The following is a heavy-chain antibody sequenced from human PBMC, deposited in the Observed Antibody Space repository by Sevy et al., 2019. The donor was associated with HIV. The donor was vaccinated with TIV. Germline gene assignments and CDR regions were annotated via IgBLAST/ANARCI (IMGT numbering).Heavy chain of an antibody. CDR2: ISYDGSDK. D-gene: IGHD1-26*01. J-gene: IGHJ4*02. V-gene: IGHV3-30*03. Sequence: GGSLILSCAASGFNFRIYAMHWVRHAPGKGLEWVAVISYDGSDKFYAESVKGRFTISRDNSKNMVFLQLNSLRGDDTAVYYCATGRHGATYGYWGQGTPVTVSS. CDR3: ATGRHGATYGY. CDR1: GFNFRIYA.